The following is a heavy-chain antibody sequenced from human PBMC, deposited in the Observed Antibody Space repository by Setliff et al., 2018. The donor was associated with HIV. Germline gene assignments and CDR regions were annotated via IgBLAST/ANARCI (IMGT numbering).Heavy chain of an antibody. V-gene: IGHV3-23*01. CDR2: ISNSGGSI. CDR3: AKDPRAYSYGLISWHFDL. CDR1: GFTLSSYG. J-gene: IGHJ2*01. Sequence: GGSLRLSCAASGFTLSSYGMNWVRQAPGMGLEWVSGISNSGGSILYADSVKGRFTISRDTSRNTLDLQMNSLRSEDTAVYYCAKDPRAYSYGLISWHFDLWGRGTLVTVSS. D-gene: IGHD5-18*01.